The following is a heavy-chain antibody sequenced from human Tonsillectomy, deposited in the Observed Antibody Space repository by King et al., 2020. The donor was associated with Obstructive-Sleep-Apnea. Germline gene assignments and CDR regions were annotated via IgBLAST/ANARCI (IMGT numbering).Heavy chain of an antibody. J-gene: IGHJ4*02. V-gene: IGHV2-5*02. CDR2: IYWDDAK. D-gene: IGHD3-22*01. Sequence: FTLKESGPTLVKPTQTLTLTCTFSGFSLSTTAMGVGWIRQPPGKALEWLALIYWDDAKHYNPSLKSSLTITKDTSRNQVVLTMSNMDPVDTGTYYCAHRRKRYYYDTWGQGTLVTVSS. CDR3: AHRRKRYYYDT. CDR1: GFSLSTTAMG.